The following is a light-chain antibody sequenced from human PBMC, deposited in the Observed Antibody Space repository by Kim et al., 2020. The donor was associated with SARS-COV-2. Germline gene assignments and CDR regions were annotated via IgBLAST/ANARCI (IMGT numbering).Light chain of an antibody. CDR1: SSNTGRHC. CDR3: AAWDDSLGARV. V-gene: IGLV1-47*01. CDR2: PNS. Sequence: GQRVTLSCSGSSSNTGRHCVHWYQQLPGTAPKPLIYPNSQRPSGVPDRFTGSKSGTSASLAISGLRSEDEADYYCAAWDDSLGARVFGGGTQLTVL. J-gene: IGLJ3*02.